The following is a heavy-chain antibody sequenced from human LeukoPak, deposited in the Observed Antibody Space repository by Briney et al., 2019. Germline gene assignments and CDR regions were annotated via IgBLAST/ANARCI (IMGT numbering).Heavy chain of an antibody. Sequence: PSETLSLTCTVSGGSISSYYWSWIRQPPGKGLEWIGYIHYSGSTSYNPSLKSRVTISVDTSKNQISLKVRSATAADTAVYYCARTTEDCSSTSCYQYWFDPWGQGTLVTVSS. J-gene: IGHJ5*02. D-gene: IGHD2-2*01. CDR1: GGSISSYY. CDR2: IHYSGST. V-gene: IGHV4-59*01. CDR3: ARTTEDCSSTSCYQYWFDP.